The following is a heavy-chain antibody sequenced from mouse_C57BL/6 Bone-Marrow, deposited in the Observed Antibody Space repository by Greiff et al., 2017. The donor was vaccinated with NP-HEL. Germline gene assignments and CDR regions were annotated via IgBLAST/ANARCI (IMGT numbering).Heavy chain of an antibody. V-gene: IGHV1-52*01. CDR2: IDPSDSET. CDR3: AREGFAY. J-gene: IGHJ3*01. Sequence: QVQLKQPGAELVRPGSSVQLSCKASGYTFTSYWLHWVKQRPIQGLEWIGNIDPSDSETHYNQNFKAKATLTVDKSSSTAYLQLSSLTSEDSAVYYGAREGFAYGGPGTLVTVSA. CDR1: GYTFTSYW.